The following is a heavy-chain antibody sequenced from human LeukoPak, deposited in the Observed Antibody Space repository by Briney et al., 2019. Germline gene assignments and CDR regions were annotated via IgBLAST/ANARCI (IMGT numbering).Heavy chain of an antibody. Sequence: GGSLRLSCIASGFTFSSYSMNWVRQAPGKGLEGVSSISTSSSYIYYADSVKGRFTISRDNAKNSLYLQMNSLRAEDTAVYYCARGGTGATPEFDYWGQGTLVTVSS. J-gene: IGHJ4*02. CDR3: ARGGTGATPEFDY. D-gene: IGHD1-26*01. CDR1: GFTFSSYS. V-gene: IGHV3-21*01. CDR2: ISTSSSYI.